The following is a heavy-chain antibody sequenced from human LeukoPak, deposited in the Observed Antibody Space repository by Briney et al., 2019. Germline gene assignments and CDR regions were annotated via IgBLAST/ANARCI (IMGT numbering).Heavy chain of an antibody. J-gene: IGHJ4*02. Sequence: GRSLRLSCAASGFTFSSYGMHWVRQAPGKGLEWVAVIWYDGSNKYYADSVKGRFTISRDNSKNTLYLQMNSLRAEDTAVYYCARDRGHAYFFDYWGQGALVTVSS. CDR2: IWYDGSNK. D-gene: IGHD2-2*01. CDR1: GFTFSSYG. CDR3: ARDRGHAYFFDY. V-gene: IGHV3-33*01.